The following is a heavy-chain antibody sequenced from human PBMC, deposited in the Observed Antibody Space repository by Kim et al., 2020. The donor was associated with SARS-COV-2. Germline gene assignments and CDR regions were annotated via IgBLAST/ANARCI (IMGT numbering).Heavy chain of an antibody. D-gene: IGHD6-13*01. V-gene: IGHV4-39*07. CDR2: IYYSGST. CDR3: ARDPQQLVRDDPYYGMDV. J-gene: IGHJ6*02. CDR1: GGSISSSSYY. Sequence: SETLSLTCTVSGGSISSSSYYWGWIRQPPGKGLEWIGSIYYSGSTYYNPSLKSRVTISVDTSKNQFSLKLSSVTAADTAVYYCARDPQQLVRDDPYYGMDVWGQGTTVTVSS.